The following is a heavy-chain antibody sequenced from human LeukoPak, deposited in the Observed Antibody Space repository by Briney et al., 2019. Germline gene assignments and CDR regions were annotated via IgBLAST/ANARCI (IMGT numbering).Heavy chain of an antibody. J-gene: IGHJ6*02. CDR1: DDSIGNYY. CDR2: IYFSGST. Sequence: SETLSLTCTVSDDSIGNYYWSWIRQSPGKGLEWIGYIYFSGSTNYNPSLKRRVTMSVVTSKNQFSLRLTSVTAADTATYYCTRVGGSNFYNYGMDVWGQGTTVIVSS. CDR3: TRVGGSNFYNYGMDV. D-gene: IGHD4-11*01. V-gene: IGHV4-59*01.